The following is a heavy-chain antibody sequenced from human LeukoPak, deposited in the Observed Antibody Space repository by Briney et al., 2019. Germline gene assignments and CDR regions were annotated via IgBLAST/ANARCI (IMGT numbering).Heavy chain of an antibody. J-gene: IGHJ4*02. D-gene: IGHD3-3*01. V-gene: IGHV3-74*01. Sequence: GGSLRLSCAASGVTFSSYSMSWGRDAPGKGLVWVSRINSAGSSTSYADSVKGRFTISRDNAKNTLYLQMNSLRAEDTAVYYCASLRFLEWLDYWGQGTLVTVSS. CDR2: INSAGSST. CDR3: ASLRFLEWLDY. CDR1: GVTFSSYS.